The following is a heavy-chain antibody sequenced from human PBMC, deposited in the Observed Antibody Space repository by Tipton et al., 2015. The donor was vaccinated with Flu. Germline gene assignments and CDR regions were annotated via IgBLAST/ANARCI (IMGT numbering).Heavy chain of an antibody. CDR1: GGSVGGPYC. CDR3: ARRTFSNYVSEPKNWFDF. CDR2: ICPGSP. V-gene: IGHV4-38-2*01. J-gene: IGHJ5*01. D-gene: IGHD4-11*01. Sequence: TLSLTCSVSGGSVGGPYCWGWVRRPPGKGLEWIGNICPGSPYYNPSLRSRVTMSIARSNVQFSLRLPSVTAADTAVYFCARRTFSNYVSEPKNWFDFWGQGTLVTVSS.